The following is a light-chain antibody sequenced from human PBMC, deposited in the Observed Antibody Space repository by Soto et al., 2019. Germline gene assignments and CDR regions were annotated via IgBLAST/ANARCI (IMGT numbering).Light chain of an antibody. CDR1: QPIXIY. CDR3: QQSYSAPT. J-gene: IGKJ4*01. CDR2: AAS. V-gene: IGKV1-39*01. Sequence: IQXTXXXXXXSXXXGXRXXIXXRTXQPIXIYLNWYQHXPGKAPKLLIYAASSXQSGVPSRFSGSGSGXDFTLTISSLXPXXFXTYYCQQSYSAPTFGGGTKVEIX.